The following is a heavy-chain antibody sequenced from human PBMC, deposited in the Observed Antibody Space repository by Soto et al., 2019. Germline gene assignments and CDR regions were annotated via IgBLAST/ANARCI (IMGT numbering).Heavy chain of an antibody. CDR3: ARDHVLREYYYYYMDV. CDR1: GFTVSSNY. Sequence: GGSLRLSCAASGFTVSSNYMSWVRQAPGKGLEWVSVIYSGGSTYYADSVKGRFTISRDNSKNTLYLQMNSLRAEDTAVYYCARDHVLREYYYYYMDVWGKGTTVTVSS. D-gene: IGHD3-10*01. V-gene: IGHV3-66*01. CDR2: IYSGGST. J-gene: IGHJ6*03.